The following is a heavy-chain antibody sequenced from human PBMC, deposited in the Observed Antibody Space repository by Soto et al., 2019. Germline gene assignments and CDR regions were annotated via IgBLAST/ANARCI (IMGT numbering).Heavy chain of an antibody. V-gene: IGHV1-18*01. CDR1: GYTFTSYG. CDR3: ARVSCSSTSCYADPRII. Sequence: QVQLVQSGAEVKKPGASVKVSCKASGYTFTSYGISWVRQAPGQGLEWMGWISAYKGNTNYAQKLQGRVTMTTDTSTSTAYMELRSLRSDDTAVYYCARVSCSSTSCYADPRIIWGQGTMVTVSS. J-gene: IGHJ3*02. CDR2: ISAYKGNT. D-gene: IGHD2-2*01.